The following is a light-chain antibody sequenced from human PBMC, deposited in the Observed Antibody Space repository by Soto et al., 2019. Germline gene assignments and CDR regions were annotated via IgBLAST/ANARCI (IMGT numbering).Light chain of an antibody. CDR3: QQYGTSPDT. CDR2: GAS. V-gene: IGKV3-20*01. J-gene: IGKJ5*01. CDR1: QRVSSSS. Sequence: EIVLTQSPGTLSVSPGQGATLSCSSSQRVSSSSLAWYQQKAGQATRLLIYGASRRATGIPDRFSGSGSGTDFTLTISRLEPEDFAVYYCQQYGTSPDTFGQGTRLEIK.